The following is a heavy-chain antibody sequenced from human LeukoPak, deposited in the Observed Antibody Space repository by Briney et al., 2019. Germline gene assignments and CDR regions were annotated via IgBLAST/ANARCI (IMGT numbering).Heavy chain of an antibody. CDR1: GYTFTGYY. CDR2: INPNSGGT. CDR3: AREAGGGDDAFDI. D-gene: IGHD4-23*01. V-gene: IGHV1-2*04. J-gene: IGHJ3*02. Sequence: ASVKVSCKASGYTFTGYYMHWVRQAPGQGLEWMGWINPNSGGTNYAQKFQGWVTMTRDTSISTAYMELSRLRSDDTAVYYCAREAGGGDDAFDIWGQGTMVTVSS.